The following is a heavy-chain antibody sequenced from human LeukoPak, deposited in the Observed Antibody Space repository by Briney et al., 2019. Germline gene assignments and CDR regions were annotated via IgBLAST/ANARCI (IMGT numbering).Heavy chain of an antibody. CDR3: TTDRWYSADH. Sequence: GGSLRLSCTVPGFIFSDSWMAWIRQAPGKGLEWVAIIEKNGSGKNYVDSVKGRFIISRDDAKNSLFLQMDSLKVEDTAIYYCTTDRWYSADHWGQGTLVTVSS. D-gene: IGHD2-15*01. CDR1: GFIFSDSW. J-gene: IGHJ5*02. CDR2: IEKNGSGK. V-gene: IGHV3-7*03.